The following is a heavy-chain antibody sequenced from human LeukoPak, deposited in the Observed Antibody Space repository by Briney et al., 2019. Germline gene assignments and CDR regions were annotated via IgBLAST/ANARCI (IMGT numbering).Heavy chain of an antibody. CDR1: GGTFSSYA. J-gene: IGHJ5*02. V-gene: IGHV1-69*05. CDR3: ARGAFGPTNWFDP. CDR2: IIPIFGTA. D-gene: IGHD1-26*01. Sequence: SVKVSCKASGGTFSSYAISWVRQAPGQGLEWMGRIIPIFGTANYAQKFQGRVTITTDESMSTAYMELSSLRSEDTAVYYCARGAFGPTNWFDPWGQGTLVTVSS.